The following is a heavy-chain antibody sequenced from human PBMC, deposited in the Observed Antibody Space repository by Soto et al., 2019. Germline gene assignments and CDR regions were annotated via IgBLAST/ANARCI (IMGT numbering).Heavy chain of an antibody. CDR2: IWYDGSNK. D-gene: IGHD6-25*01. J-gene: IGHJ3*02. CDR3: AREGSQRTGAFDI. V-gene: IGHV3-33*01. CDR1: GFTFSTYG. Sequence: QVQLVESGGGVVQPGRSLRLSCAVSGFTFSTYGMHWVRQAPGKGLEWVAVIWYDGSNKYYADSVKGRFNISRDNSKNTLYLQMNSLRAEDTAVSYCAREGSQRTGAFDIWGQGTMVTVSS.